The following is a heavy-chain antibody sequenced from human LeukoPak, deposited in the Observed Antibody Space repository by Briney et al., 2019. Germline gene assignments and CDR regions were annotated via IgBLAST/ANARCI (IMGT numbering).Heavy chain of an antibody. CDR3: ARSSGYSKLDY. V-gene: IGHV3-66*01. CDR1: GFTVSSNY. D-gene: IGHD3-22*01. Sequence: PGGSLRLSCAASGFTVSSNYMSWVRQAPGKGLEWVSVIYSGGSTYYADSVKGRFTISRDNSKNTLYLQMNSLRAEDTAVYYCARSSGYSKLDYWGQGTLVTVSS. CDR2: IYSGGST. J-gene: IGHJ4*02.